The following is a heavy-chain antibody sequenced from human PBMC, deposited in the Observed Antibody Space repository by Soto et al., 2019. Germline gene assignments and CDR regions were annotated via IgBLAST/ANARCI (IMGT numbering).Heavy chain of an antibody. Sequence: SVKVSCKASGGTFSSYAISWVRQAPGQGLEWMGGIIPIFGTANYAQKFQGRVTITADESTSTAYMELSSLRSEDTAVYYCARVYCGGDCYPTLDYGMDVWGQGTTVTVSS. D-gene: IGHD2-21*02. CDR1: GGTFSSYA. J-gene: IGHJ6*02. V-gene: IGHV1-69*13. CDR3: ARVYCGGDCYPTLDYGMDV. CDR2: IIPIFGTA.